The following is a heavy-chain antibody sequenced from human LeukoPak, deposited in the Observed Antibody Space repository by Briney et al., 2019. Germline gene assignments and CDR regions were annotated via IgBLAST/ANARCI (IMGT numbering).Heavy chain of an antibody. CDR2: ISSSGSTI. D-gene: IGHD3-3*01. Sequence: GGSLRLSCAASGFTFSSYGMNWVRQAPGKGLEWVSYISSSGSTIYYADSVKGRFTISRDNSKNTLYLQMNSLRAEDTAVYYCAGDWSFDYWGQGTLVTVSS. J-gene: IGHJ4*02. CDR1: GFTFSSYG. CDR3: AGDWSFDY. V-gene: IGHV3-48*03.